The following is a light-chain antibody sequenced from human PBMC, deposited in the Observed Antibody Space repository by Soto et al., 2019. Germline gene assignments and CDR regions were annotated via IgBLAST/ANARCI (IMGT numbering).Light chain of an antibody. CDR3: EDYSSSSGLT. V-gene: IGKV1-5*03. Sequence: STLSASVGDRVTITCRASQSISSWLAWYQQKPGKAPKLLIFQASSLKSGVPSRFGGSGSATEYTLTISSLQPDDFATYYCEDYSSSSGLTFGGGTKVDIK. J-gene: IGKJ4*01. CDR1: QSISSW. CDR2: QAS.